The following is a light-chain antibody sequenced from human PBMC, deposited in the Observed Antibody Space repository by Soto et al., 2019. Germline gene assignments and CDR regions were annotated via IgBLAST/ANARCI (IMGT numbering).Light chain of an antibody. V-gene: IGLV2-8*01. Sequence: QSVLTQPPSASGSPGQSVTISCAGTSSDVGAYNYVSWYQRHPGKAPKLMIYDVSKRPSGVPDRFSGSKSGNTASLTVSGLQAEDEADYYCSSYAGSNNLYVVFGGGTKLTVL. CDR3: SSYAGSNNLYVV. J-gene: IGLJ2*01. CDR2: DVS. CDR1: SSDVGAYNY.